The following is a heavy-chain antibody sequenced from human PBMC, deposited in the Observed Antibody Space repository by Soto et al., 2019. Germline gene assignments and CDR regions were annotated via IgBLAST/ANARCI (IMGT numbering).Heavy chain of an antibody. Sequence: QVQLVQSGAEVKKPGPSVKVSCKASGGTFSSYASSWVRQAPGQGLEWMGGIIPIFGTANYAQKFQGRVTITADKSTGTAYMALSSLRSEDTAVYYCARSSTIRGYWFDPWGQGTLVTVSS. J-gene: IGHJ5*02. CDR3: ARSSTIRGYWFDP. CDR1: GGTFSSYA. CDR2: IIPIFGTA. V-gene: IGHV1-69*06. D-gene: IGHD2-2*01.